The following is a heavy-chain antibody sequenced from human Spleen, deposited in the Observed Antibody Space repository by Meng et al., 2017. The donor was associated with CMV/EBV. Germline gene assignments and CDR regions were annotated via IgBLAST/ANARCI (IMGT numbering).Heavy chain of an antibody. Sequence: GGSLRLSCAASGFTFSSYSMNWVRQAPGKGLEWVSSISSSSSYIYYADSVKGRFTISRDNAKNSLYLQMNSLRVDDMATYYCARDPRDLGDRNWYFDLWGRGTLVTVSS. V-gene: IGHV3-21*04. CDR2: ISSSSSYI. D-gene: IGHD2-21*02. CDR1: GFTFSSYS. CDR3: ARDPRDLGDRNWYFDL. J-gene: IGHJ2*01.